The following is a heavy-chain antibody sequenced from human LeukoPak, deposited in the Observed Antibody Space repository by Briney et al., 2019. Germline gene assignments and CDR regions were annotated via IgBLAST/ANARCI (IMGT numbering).Heavy chain of an antibody. J-gene: IGHJ4*02. CDR2: ISGSGGST. D-gene: IGHD6-13*01. CDR1: GFTFSSYV. V-gene: IGHV3-23*01. Sequence: GGSLRLSCAASGFTFSSYVMSRVRQASGKGLEWVSAISGSGGSTYYADSVKGRFTISRDNSKNTLYLQMNSLRAEDTAVYYCAKAPYSSSWNFDYWGQGTLVTVSS. CDR3: AKAPYSSSWNFDY.